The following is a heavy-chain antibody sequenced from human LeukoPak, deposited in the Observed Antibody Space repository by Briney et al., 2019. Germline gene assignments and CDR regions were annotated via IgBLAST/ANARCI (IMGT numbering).Heavy chain of an antibody. Sequence: ASVKVSCKASGYTFTSYDINWVRQATGQGLEWMGWMNPNSGNTGYAQKFQGRVTITRNTSISTAYMELSSLRSEDTAVYYCAKGQTGGWLRLGDYWGQGTLVTVSS. V-gene: IGHV1-8*03. CDR3: AKGQTGGWLRLGDY. D-gene: IGHD5-12*01. J-gene: IGHJ4*02. CDR1: GYTFTSYD. CDR2: MNPNSGNT.